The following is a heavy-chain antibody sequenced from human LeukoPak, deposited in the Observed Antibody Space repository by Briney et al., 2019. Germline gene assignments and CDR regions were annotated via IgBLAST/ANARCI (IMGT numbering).Heavy chain of an antibody. D-gene: IGHD4-17*01. Sequence: MSGGPLTLSCAPSGFPFSSYRMNWVRQAPGEALEGVSSISSSSSYIHYAHSVKGRFTISRDNAKNSLYLQMNSLRAEDTAVYYCARDQYGDTVTTAETFDPWGQGTLVTVSS. CDR3: ARDQYGDTVTTAETFDP. J-gene: IGHJ5*02. V-gene: IGHV3-21*01. CDR1: GFPFSSYR. CDR2: ISSSSSYI.